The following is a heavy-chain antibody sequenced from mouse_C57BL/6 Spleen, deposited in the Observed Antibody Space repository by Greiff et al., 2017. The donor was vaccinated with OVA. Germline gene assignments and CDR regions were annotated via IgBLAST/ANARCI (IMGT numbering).Heavy chain of an antibody. V-gene: IGHV1-64*01. Sequence: VQLQQPGAELVKPGASVKLSCKASGYTFTSYWMHWVKQRPGQGLEWIGMIHPNSGSTNYNEKFKSKATLTVDKSSSTAYMQLSSLTSEDSAVYYGARDYYGSSEYFDVWGTGTTVTVSS. CDR3: ARDYYGSSEYFDV. CDR1: GYTFTSYW. D-gene: IGHD1-1*01. CDR2: IHPNSGST. J-gene: IGHJ1*03.